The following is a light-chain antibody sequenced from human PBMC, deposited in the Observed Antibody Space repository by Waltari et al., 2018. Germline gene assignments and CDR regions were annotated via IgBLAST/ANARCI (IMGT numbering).Light chain of an antibody. CDR1: QDVGSW. CDR2: GAS. Sequence: DIQMTQSPSSVSASVGDRVTVTCRASQDVGSWLAWYQQKPGKAPKLLIYGASSLQSWVPSRFSGSGSGTDFTLTISSLQPEDFATYFCQQANSFPLTFGGGTKIEIK. V-gene: IGKV1-12*01. CDR3: QQANSFPLT. J-gene: IGKJ4*01.